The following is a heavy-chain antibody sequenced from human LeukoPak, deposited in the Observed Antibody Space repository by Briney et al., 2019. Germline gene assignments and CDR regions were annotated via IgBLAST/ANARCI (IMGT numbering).Heavy chain of an antibody. Sequence: SETLSLTCTVSGGSISSYYWSWIRQPAGKGLEWIGRIYTSGSTNYNPSLKSRVTMSVDTSKNQFSLKLSSVTAADTAVYYCARGRFHDFWSGSPSWYMDVWGKGTTVTVSS. CDR3: ARGRFHDFWSGSPSWYMDV. J-gene: IGHJ6*03. V-gene: IGHV4-4*07. CDR1: GGSISSYY. D-gene: IGHD3-3*01. CDR2: IYTSGST.